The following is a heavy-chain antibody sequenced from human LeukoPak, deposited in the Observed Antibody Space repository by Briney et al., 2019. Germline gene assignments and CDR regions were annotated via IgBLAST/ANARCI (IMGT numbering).Heavy chain of an antibody. V-gene: IGHV1-2*02. CDR2: INPNSGGT. Sequence: ASVKVSCNASGYTFTNYYIHWVRQAPGQGLEWMGWINPNSGGTNYAQKFQGRVTMTRDTSISTAYMELSRLRSDDTAVYYCARDRAYSSGWYFDYWGQGTLVTVSS. CDR1: GYTFTNYY. D-gene: IGHD6-19*01. J-gene: IGHJ4*02. CDR3: ARDRAYSSGWYFDY.